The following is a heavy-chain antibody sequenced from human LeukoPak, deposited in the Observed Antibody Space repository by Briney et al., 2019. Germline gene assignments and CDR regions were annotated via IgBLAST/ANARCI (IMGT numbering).Heavy chain of an antibody. V-gene: IGHV3-30*01. CDR3: ARGRTNFDASSPPVD. CDR1: GFTFTNYA. CDR2: ISHDGTNI. Sequence: PGGSLRLSCAASGFTFTNYAIQWVRQAPGKGLEWVAVISHDGTNIYFGDSVKGRLTISRDNSKNTVDLQMNNLRAEDTAVYHCARGRTNFDASSPPVDWGQGTLVTVSS. D-gene: IGHD2-8*01. J-gene: IGHJ1*01.